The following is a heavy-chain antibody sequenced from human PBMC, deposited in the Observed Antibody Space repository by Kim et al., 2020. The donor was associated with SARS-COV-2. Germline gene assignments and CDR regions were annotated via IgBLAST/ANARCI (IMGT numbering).Heavy chain of an antibody. CDR2: IYYSGST. Sequence: SETLSLTCTVSGGSISSYYWSWIRQPPGKGLEWIGYIYYSGSTNYNPSLKSRVTISVDTSKNQFSLKLSSVTAADTAVYYCARYLYYDFWSGYYQSWFDPWGQGTLVTVSS. CDR1: GGSISSYY. V-gene: IGHV4-59*13. D-gene: IGHD3-3*01. J-gene: IGHJ5*02. CDR3: ARYLYYDFWSGYYQSWFDP.